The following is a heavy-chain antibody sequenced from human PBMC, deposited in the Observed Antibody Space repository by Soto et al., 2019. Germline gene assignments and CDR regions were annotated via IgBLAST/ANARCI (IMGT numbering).Heavy chain of an antibody. Sequence: EVQLLESGGGLVQPGGSLRLSCAASGFTFSSYAMSWVRQAPGKGLEWVSAISGSGGSTYYADSVEGRFTISRDNSKNTLYLQMNSLRAEDTAVYYCAKVWTTVTTGPRNWFDPWGQGTLVTVSS. CDR3: AKVWTTVTTGPRNWFDP. CDR1: GFTFSSYA. CDR2: ISGSGGST. J-gene: IGHJ5*02. V-gene: IGHV3-23*01. D-gene: IGHD4-4*01.